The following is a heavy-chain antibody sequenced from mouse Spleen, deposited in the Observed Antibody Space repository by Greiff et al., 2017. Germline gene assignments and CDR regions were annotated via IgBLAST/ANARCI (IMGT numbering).Heavy chain of an antibody. V-gene: IGHV3-6*01. J-gene: IGHJ2*01. CDR2: ISYDGSN. CDR3: ARRRAYPGYYFDY. D-gene: IGHD2-10*01. Sequence: EVQLVESGPGLVKPSQSLSLTCSVTGYSITSGYYWNWIRQFPGNKLEWMGYISYDGSNNYNPSLKNRISITRDTSKNQFFLKLNSVTTEDTATYYCARRRAYPGYYFDYWGQGTTLTVSS. CDR1: GYSITSGYY.